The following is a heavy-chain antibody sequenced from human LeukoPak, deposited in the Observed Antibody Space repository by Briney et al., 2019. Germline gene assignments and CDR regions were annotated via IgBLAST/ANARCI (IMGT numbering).Heavy chain of an antibody. CDR3: ARGTRYFDWLFDY. CDR2: ISYDGSNK. Sequence: GGSLRLSCAASGFTFRRYALHWVRQAPGKGLERVAVISYDGSNKYYADSVKGRFTISRDNSKNTLYLQMNSLRAEDTAVYYCARGTRYFDWLFDYWGQGTLVTVSS. V-gene: IGHV3-30-3*01. CDR1: GFTFRRYA. D-gene: IGHD3-9*01. J-gene: IGHJ4*02.